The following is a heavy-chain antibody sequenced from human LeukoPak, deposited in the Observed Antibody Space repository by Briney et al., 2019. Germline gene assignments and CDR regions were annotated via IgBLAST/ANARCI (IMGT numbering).Heavy chain of an antibody. V-gene: IGHV1-8*03. CDR2: MNPNSGNT. D-gene: IGHD3-3*01. J-gene: IGHJ6*03. CDR1: GYTFTSYD. Sequence: ASVKVTCKASGYTFTSYDINWVRQATGQGLEWMGWMNPNSGNTGYAQKFQGRVTITRNTSISTAYMELSSLRSEDTAVYYCARSPYDFWSGYYYYYMDVWGKGTTVTVSS. CDR3: ARSPYDFWSGYYYYYMDV.